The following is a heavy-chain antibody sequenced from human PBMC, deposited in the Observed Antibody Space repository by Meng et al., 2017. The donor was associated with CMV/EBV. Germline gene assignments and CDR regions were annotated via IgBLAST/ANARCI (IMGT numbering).Heavy chain of an antibody. CDR2: ISWDGGST. Sequence: SGFSLDDYTLLWVRQVPGHGLAWVSLISWDGGSTYYADSVNGRFTISRDNSTNSLYLQMNSLRTEDTALYYCAKESDSSGYYSYFDYWGQGTLVTVSS. D-gene: IGHD3-22*01. CDR1: GFSLDDYT. CDR3: AKESDSSGYYSYFDY. V-gene: IGHV3-43*01. J-gene: IGHJ4*02.